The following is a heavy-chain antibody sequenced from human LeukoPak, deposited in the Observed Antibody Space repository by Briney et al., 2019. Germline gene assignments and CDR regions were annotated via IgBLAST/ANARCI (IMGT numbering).Heavy chain of an antibody. CDR1: GFTVSSNY. CDR3: ALGYESSHYDY. J-gene: IGHJ4*02. Sequence: GGSLRLSYAASGFTVSSNYMSWVCQAPGKGLEWVSVIYSGGSTYYADSVKGRFTISRDNSKNTLYLQMNSLRAEDTAVYYCALGYESSHYDYWGQGTLVTVSS. D-gene: IGHD5-12*01. V-gene: IGHV3-53*01. CDR2: IYSGGST.